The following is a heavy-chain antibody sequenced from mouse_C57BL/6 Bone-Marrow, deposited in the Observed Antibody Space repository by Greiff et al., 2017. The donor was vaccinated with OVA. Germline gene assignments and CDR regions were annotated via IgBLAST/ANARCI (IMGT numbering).Heavy chain of an antibody. CDR1: GFTFSDYY. CDR3: ERYYYYGSSYGYFDV. Sequence: EVKLVESEGGLVQPGSSMKLSCTASGFTFSDYYMAWVRQVPEKGLEWVANINYDGSSTYYLDSLKSRFIISIDNAKNTLYLQMSSLKSEDTAAYYCERYYYYGSSYGYFDVWGTGTTVTVSS. D-gene: IGHD1-1*01. CDR2: INYDGSST. J-gene: IGHJ1*03. V-gene: IGHV5-16*01.